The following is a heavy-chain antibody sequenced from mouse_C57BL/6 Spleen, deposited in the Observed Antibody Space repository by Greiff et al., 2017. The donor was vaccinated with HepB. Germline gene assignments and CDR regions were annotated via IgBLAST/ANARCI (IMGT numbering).Heavy chain of an antibody. J-gene: IGHJ3*01. CDR3: ARVGKLGGYAWFAY. Sequence: EVKLVESGPGMVKPSQSLSLTCTVTGYSITSGYDWHWIRHFPGNKLEWMGYISYSGSTNYNPSLKSRISITHDTSKNHFFLKLNSVTTEDTATYYCARVGKLGGYAWFAYWGQGTLVTVSA. CDR2: ISYSGST. D-gene: IGHD4-1*01. CDR1: GYSITSGYD. V-gene: IGHV3-1*01.